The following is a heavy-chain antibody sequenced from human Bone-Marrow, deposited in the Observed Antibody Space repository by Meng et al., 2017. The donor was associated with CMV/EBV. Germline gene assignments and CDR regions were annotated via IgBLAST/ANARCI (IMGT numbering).Heavy chain of an antibody. CDR3: ARGRRGRNYYYGMDV. CDR2: INSDGSST. J-gene: IGHJ6*02. V-gene: IGHV3-74*01. D-gene: IGHD2-15*01. Sequence: GESLKISCAASGFTFSSYAMHWVRQAPGKGLVWVSRINSDGSSTSYADSVKGRFTISRDNAKNTLYLQMNSLRAEDTAVYYCARGRRGRNYYYGMDVWGQGTTVTVSS. CDR1: GFTFSSYA.